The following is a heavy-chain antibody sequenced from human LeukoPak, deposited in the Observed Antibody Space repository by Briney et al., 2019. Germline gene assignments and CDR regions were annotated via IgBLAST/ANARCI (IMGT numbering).Heavy chain of an antibody. CDR2: IYPGDPET. J-gene: IGHJ3*01. CDR3: AKTGAYDSLDV. V-gene: IGHV5-51*01. CDR1: GYDFADYW. Sequence: GEPLKISCKASGYDFADYWIGWVRQMPGKGLECMGLIYPGDPETRYSPSFQGQVTISADRSISTAYLQWSSLKASDTAIYYCAKTGAYDSLDVWGQGTTVIVSS. D-gene: IGHD3-22*01.